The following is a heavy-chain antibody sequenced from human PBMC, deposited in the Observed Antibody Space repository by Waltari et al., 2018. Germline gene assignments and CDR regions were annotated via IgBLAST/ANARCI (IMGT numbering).Heavy chain of an antibody. Sequence: QVQLVQSGAEVKKPGSSVKVSCKASVGTFSSYAISWVLQAPGQGLEWMGGIIPIFVTANYAQKFQGRVTITADESTSTAYMELSSLRSEDTAVYYCARDGVITYYYGMDVWGQGTTVTVSS. CDR2: IIPIFVTA. CDR3: ARDGVITYYYGMDV. V-gene: IGHV1-69*01. D-gene: IGHD3-22*01. CDR1: VGTFSSYA. J-gene: IGHJ6*02.